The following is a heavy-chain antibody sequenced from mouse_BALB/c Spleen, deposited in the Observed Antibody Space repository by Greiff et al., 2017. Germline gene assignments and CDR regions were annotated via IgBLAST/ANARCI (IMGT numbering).Heavy chain of an antibody. CDR1: GDSITSGY. D-gene: IGHD1-1*01. V-gene: IGHV3-8*02. CDR3: ARGYGSSYWYFDV. Sequence: EVMLVESGPSLVKPSQTLSLTCSVTGDSITSGYWNWIRKFPGNKLEYMGYISYSGSTYYNPSLKSRISITRDTSKNQYYLQLNSVTTEDTATYYCARGYGSSYWYFDVWGAGTTVTVSS. CDR2: ISYSGST. J-gene: IGHJ1*01.